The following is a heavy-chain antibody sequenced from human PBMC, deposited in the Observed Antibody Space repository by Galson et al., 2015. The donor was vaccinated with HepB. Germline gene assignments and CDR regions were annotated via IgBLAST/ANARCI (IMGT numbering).Heavy chain of an antibody. CDR2: ISTYNGNT. V-gene: IGHV1-18*01. CDR3: ATGGDCSGGSCHEGH. CDR1: GYSFVNYG. D-gene: IGHD2-15*01. J-gene: IGHJ4*02. Sequence: SVKVSCKASGYSFVNYGISWVRQAPGQGLEWMGWISTYNGNTNYAQNFQGRVSMSTDTATSTAYMEVRSLTFDDTAVYYCATGGDCSGGSCHEGHWGQGTLVTVSS.